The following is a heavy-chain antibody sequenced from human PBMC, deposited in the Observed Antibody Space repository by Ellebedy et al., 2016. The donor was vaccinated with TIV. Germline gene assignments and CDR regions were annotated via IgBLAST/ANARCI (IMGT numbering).Heavy chain of an antibody. Sequence: SETLSLXXTVSGGSVSSGSYYWSWIRQPPGKGLEWIGYIYYSGSTNYNPSLKSRVTISVDTSKNQFSLKLSSVTAADTAVYYCARDHMAGTYYYYGMDVWGQGTTVTVSS. V-gene: IGHV4-61*01. D-gene: IGHD6-19*01. J-gene: IGHJ6*02. CDR2: IYYSGST. CDR1: GGSVSSGSYY. CDR3: ARDHMAGTYYYYGMDV.